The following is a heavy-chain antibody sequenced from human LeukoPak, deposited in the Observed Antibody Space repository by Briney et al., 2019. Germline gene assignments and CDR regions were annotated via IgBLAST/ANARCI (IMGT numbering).Heavy chain of an antibody. Sequence: SQTLSLTCAISGDSLSNYNVAWNWIRQSPSRGLEWLGRTYYRPKFNTDYAVSVKSRIAINSDTSKNQFSPQLNSVTPEETGVYYCARGSHSSFDYWGQGTLVTVSS. CDR1: GDSLSNYNVA. D-gene: IGHD3-10*01. J-gene: IGHJ4*02. CDR3: ARGSHSSFDY. CDR2: TYYRPKFNT. V-gene: IGHV6-1*01.